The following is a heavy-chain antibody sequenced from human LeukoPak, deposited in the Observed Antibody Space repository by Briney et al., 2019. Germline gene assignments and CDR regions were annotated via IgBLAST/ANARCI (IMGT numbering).Heavy chain of an antibody. J-gene: IGHJ4*02. D-gene: IGHD6-13*01. CDR3: ARHSWADSDY. V-gene: IGHV4-61*02. CDR1: GGSISSGSYY. Sequence: SETLSLTCTVSGGSISSGSYYWSWIRQPAGKGLEWIGRIYTSGSTNYNPSLKSRVTISVDTSKNQFSLKLSSVTAADTAVYYCARHSWADSDYWGRGTLVTVSS. CDR2: IYTSGST.